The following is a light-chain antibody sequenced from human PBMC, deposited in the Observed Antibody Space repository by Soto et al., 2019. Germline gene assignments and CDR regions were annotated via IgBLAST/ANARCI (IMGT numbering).Light chain of an antibody. CDR1: HNVGHH. V-gene: IGKV3-11*01. J-gene: IGKJ5*01. CDR2: TAS. CDR3: QQRSNWPPSIT. Sequence: EMVLTQSPATLSLSPGESATLTCRASHNVGHHFAWYQQKSGQPPRLLIHTASSRATGIPARFSGSGSGTDFTLTISSLEPEDFAVYYCQQRSNWPPSITFGQGTRLEIK.